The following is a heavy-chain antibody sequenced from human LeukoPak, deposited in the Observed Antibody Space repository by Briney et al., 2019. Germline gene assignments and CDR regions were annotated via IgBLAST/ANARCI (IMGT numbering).Heavy chain of an antibody. V-gene: IGHV4-30-2*01. CDR2: IYHSGST. J-gene: IGHJ6*03. CDR3: ARDLIAAADYYYYMDV. CDR1: GGSISSGGYY. Sequence: SETLSLTCTVCGGSISSGGYYWSWIRQPPGKGLEWIGYIYHSGSTYYNPSLKSRVTISVDRSKNQFSLKLSSVTAADTAVYYCARDLIAAADYYYYMDVWGKGTTVTVSS. D-gene: IGHD6-13*01.